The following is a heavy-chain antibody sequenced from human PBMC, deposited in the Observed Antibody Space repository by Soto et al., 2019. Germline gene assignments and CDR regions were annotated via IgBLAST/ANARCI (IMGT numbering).Heavy chain of an antibody. CDR3: ARAIYYYDSNDYAWHFDS. CDR1: GYSISNGYY. Sequence: SETLSLTCAVSGYSISNGYYWGWIRQPPGKGLEWIGSIYHSGRTYYNPSLKSRVTISVDTAKNQFSLKLSSVTAADTAVHYCARAIYYYDSNDYAWHFDSWGQGTLVTSPQ. CDR2: IYHSGRT. D-gene: IGHD3-22*01. V-gene: IGHV4-38-2*01. J-gene: IGHJ4*02.